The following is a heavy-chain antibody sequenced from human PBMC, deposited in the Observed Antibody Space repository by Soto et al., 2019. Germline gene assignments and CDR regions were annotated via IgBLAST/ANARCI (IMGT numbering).Heavy chain of an antibody. V-gene: IGHV3-23*01. CDR3: AKDNYEFDA. J-gene: IGHJ4*02. D-gene: IGHD4-4*01. CDR2: ISTRGGTT. CDR1: GFVFGNYA. Sequence: HPGGSLRLSCIASGFVFGNYAMSWVRQTPGKGLEWVSSISTRGGTTFYADSVEGRFTVSRDNSQNTLYLQMNSLRAGDTAIYYCAKDNYEFDAWGQGTLVTVSS.